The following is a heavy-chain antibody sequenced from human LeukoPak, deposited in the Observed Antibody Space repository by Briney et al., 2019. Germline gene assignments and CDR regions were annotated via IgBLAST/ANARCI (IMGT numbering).Heavy chain of an antibody. Sequence: SDTQSLTCTVSDGPFRSHYWTWIRQSPIKGLEWIGEISNSGSTKYNPSLRSRVTISIDTSRSQFSLRLSSVTAADTAVYYCGRDALVGFLSYYYIDVWGKGITVTVSS. CDR3: GRDALVGFLSYYYIDV. J-gene: IGHJ6*03. D-gene: IGHD3-10*01. CDR1: DGPFRSHY. V-gene: IGHV4-59*11. CDR2: ISNSGST.